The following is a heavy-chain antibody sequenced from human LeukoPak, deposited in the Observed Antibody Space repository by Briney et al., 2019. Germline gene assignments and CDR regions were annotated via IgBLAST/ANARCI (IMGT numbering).Heavy chain of an antibody. D-gene: IGHD2-15*01. CDR2: IYYSGST. J-gene: IGHJ4*02. CDR3: ARRCGSGGTCPFGY. V-gene: IGHV4-39*01. CDR1: GSSISSGNY. Sequence: PSETLSLTCTVSGSSISSGNYWGWIRQPPGKGLEWIGSIYYSGSTYYNPSLKSRVTISVDTSKNQFSLKLSSVTAADTAVYFCARRCGSGGTCPFGYWGLGTLVTVSS.